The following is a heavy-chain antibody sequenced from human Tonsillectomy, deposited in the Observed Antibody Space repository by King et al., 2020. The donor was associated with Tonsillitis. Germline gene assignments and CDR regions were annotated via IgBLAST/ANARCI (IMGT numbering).Heavy chain of an antibody. CDR3: AKIAVTGPLYYYYMDV. Sequence: EVQLVESGGRLVQPGGSLRLSCAASGFNFGSNYMNWVRQAPGKGLESVSIIYSGGSTYYADSVKGRFTISRHSSKNTLYLQMNSLRTEDTAVYYCAKIAVTGPLYYYYMDVWGKGTTVTVSS. CDR2: IYSGGST. D-gene: IGHD6-19*01. V-gene: IGHV3-53*04. J-gene: IGHJ6*03. CDR1: GFNFGSNY.